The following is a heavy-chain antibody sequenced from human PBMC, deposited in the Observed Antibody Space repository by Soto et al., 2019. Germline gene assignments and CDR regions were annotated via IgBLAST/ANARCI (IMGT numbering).Heavy chain of an antibody. D-gene: IGHD3-3*01. CDR1: GGSISSYY. CDR2: IYTSGST. Sequence: SETLSLTCSDSGGSISSYYWSWIRQPAGKGLEWIGRIYTSGSTNYNPSLKSRVTMSVDTSKNQFSLKLSSVTAADTAVYYCARGPXGFWSGYYGHYYYGMDVWGQGTTVTVSS. V-gene: IGHV4-4*07. J-gene: IGHJ6*02. CDR3: ARGPXGFWSGYYGHYYYGMDV.